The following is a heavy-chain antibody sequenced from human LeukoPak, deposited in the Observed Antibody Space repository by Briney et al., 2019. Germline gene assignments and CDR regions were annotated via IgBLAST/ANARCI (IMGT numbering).Heavy chain of an antibody. CDR2: INGSGGST. CDR3: ARDGGSSWYFDY. J-gene: IGHJ4*02. CDR1: GFTLSSYS. Sequence: GGSLRLSCAASGFTLSSYSMNWVRQAPGKGLEWVSGINGSGGSTYYAGSVKGRFTISSDNSKNTLYLQMNSLRAEDTAVYYCARDGGSSWYFDYWGQGTLVTVSS. D-gene: IGHD6-13*01. V-gene: IGHV3-23*01.